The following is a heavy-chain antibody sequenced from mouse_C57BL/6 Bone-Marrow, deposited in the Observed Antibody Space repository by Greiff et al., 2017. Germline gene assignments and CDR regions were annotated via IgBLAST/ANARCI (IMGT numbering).Heavy chain of an antibody. CDR3: ARERRYFEY. J-gene: IGHJ2*01. CDR2: ISDGGSYT. V-gene: IGHV5-4*01. CDR1: GFTFSSYA. Sequence: EVKLMESGGGLVKPGGSLKLSCAASGFTFSSYAMSWVRQTPEKRLEWVATISDGGSYTYYPDNVKGRFTIARDNAKNNLYLQMSHLKAEDTALYYCARERRYFEYWGQGTTLTVSS.